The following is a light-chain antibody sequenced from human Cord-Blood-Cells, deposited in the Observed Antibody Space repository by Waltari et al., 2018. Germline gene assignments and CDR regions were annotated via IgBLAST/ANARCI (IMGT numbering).Light chain of an antibody. CDR1: SSNTDSNY. J-gene: IGLJ1*01. CDR3: AAWDDSLSGSYV. CDR2: RHN. Sequence: QSVLTQPPSASGTPGQRVTISCSGSSSNTDSNYVTWYQPLPGTATNLLIYRHNQRPAGVPDRFSGSKSGTSASLAISGLRSEDEADYYCAAWDDSLSGSYVFGTGTKVTVL. V-gene: IGLV1-47*01.